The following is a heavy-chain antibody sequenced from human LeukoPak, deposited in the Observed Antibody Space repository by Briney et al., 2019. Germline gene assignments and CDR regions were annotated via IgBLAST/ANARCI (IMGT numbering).Heavy chain of an antibody. CDR2: IYPGDSDT. CDR3: ARAVEMATVYFDY. J-gene: IGHJ4*02. D-gene: IGHD5-24*01. CDR1: GYSFTSYW. Sequence: GESLKISCKGSGYSFTSYWIGWVRQMPGKGLEWMGIIYPGDSDTRYSQSFQGQVTISADKSISTAYLQWSSLKASDTAMYYCARAVEMATVYFDYRGQGTLVTVSS. V-gene: IGHV5-51*01.